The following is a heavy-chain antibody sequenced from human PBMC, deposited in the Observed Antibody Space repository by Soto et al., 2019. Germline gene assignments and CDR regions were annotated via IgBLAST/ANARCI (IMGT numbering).Heavy chain of an antibody. V-gene: IGHV3-48*02. D-gene: IGHD3-9*01. CDR1: GFTFSTYS. Sequence: GGSLRLSCAASGFTFSTYSMNWVRQAPGKGLEWVSYISSSSSSIYYADSVEGRFTISRDNAKNSLYLQMNSLRDEDTAVYYCAHLARLAHTNDFWGQGTPLTVSS. J-gene: IGHJ4*02. CDR2: ISSSSSSI. CDR3: AHLARLAHTNDF.